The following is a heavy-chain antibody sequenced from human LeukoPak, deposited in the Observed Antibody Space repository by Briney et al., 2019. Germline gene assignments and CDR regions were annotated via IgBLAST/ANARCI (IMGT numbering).Heavy chain of an antibody. CDR2: IYYSGST. Sequence: ETLSLTCTVSGGSISSHYWSWIRQPPGKGLEWIGYIYYSGSTNYNPSLKSRVTISVGTSKNQFSLKLSSVTAADTAVYYCASGAYYYGSGTGWFDPWGQGTLVTVSS. J-gene: IGHJ5*02. D-gene: IGHD3-10*01. CDR3: ASGAYYYGSGTGWFDP. V-gene: IGHV4-59*11. CDR1: GGSISSHY.